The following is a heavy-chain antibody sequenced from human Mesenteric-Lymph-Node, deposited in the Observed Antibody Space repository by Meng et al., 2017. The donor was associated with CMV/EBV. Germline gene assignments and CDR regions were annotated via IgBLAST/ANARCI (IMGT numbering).Heavy chain of an antibody. CDR2: IIPIFGTA. Sequence: SVKVSCKASGGTFSSYAISWVRQAPGQGLEWMGGIIPIFGTANYAQKFQGRVTITADESTSTAYMELSSLRSEDTAVYYCARDEPGYGGNPASEYFQHWGQGTLVTVSS. J-gene: IGHJ1*01. CDR1: GGTFSSYA. D-gene: IGHD4/OR15-4a*01. CDR3: ARDEPGYGGNPASEYFQH. V-gene: IGHV1-69*13.